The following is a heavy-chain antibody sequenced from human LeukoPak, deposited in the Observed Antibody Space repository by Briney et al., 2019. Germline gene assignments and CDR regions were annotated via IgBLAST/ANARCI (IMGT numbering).Heavy chain of an antibody. CDR3: ARDGRQITIFGVVITPPTGGFDY. CDR2: ISYDGSNK. V-gene: IGHV3-30*04. Sequence: PGGSLRLSCAASGFTFSSYAMHWVRQAPGKGLEWVAVISYDGSNKYYADSVKGRFTISRDNSKNTLYLQMNSLRAEDTAVYYCARDGRQITIFGVVITPPTGGFDYWGQGTLVTVSS. CDR1: GFTFSSYA. D-gene: IGHD3-3*01. J-gene: IGHJ4*02.